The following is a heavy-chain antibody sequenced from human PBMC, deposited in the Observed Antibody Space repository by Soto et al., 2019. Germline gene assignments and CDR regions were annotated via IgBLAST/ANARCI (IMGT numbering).Heavy chain of an antibody. J-gene: IGHJ4*02. D-gene: IGHD3-22*01. CDR1: GFTFSSYA. Sequence: VGSLRLSCAASGFTFSSYAMHWVRQARGKGLEWVAVISYDGSNKYYADSVKGRFTISRDNSKNTLYLQMNSLRAEDTAVYYCAKSSGYYYEFDYWGQGTLVTVSS. CDR3: AKSSGYYYEFDY. V-gene: IGHV3-30-3*01. CDR2: ISYDGSNK.